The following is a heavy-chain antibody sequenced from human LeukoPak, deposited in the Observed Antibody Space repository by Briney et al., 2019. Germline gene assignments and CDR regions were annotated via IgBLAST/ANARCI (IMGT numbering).Heavy chain of an antibody. D-gene: IGHD6-19*01. CDR3: ARDGSGWPYYYYGMDV. V-gene: IGHV3-48*03. Sequence: GGSLRLSCAASGFTFSSYEMNWVRQAPGKGLEWVSYISSSGSTIYYADSVKGRFTISRDNAKNSLYLQMNSLRAEGTAVYYCARDGSGWPYYYYGMDVWGQGTTVTVSS. J-gene: IGHJ6*02. CDR2: ISSSGSTI. CDR1: GFTFSSYE.